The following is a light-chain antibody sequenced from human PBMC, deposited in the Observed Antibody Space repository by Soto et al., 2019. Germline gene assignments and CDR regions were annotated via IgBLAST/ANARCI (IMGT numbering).Light chain of an antibody. CDR3: HHYTSYSEA. CDR2: KAS. CDR1: QTISSW. J-gene: IGKJ1*01. Sequence: EIHMTQAPSTLSGSVGDRVTITFRASQTISSWVAWYQQKPGKAPKLLIYKASTLKSGVPSRFSGSGSGTEFTLTISSLQPDDFATYYCHHYTSYSEAFGQGTKVDIK. V-gene: IGKV1-5*03.